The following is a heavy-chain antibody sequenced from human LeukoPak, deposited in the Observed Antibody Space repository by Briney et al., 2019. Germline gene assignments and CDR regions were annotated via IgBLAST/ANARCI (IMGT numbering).Heavy chain of an antibody. J-gene: IGHJ6*02. CDR3: ARDASREGGYDFWSGSYYYYYGMDV. CDR2: IIPIFGTA. D-gene: IGHD3-3*01. V-gene: IGHV1-69*01. CDR1: GGTFSSYA. Sequence: AASVKVSCKASGGTFSSYAISWVRQAPGQGLEWMGGIIPIFGTANYAQKFQGRVTITADESTSTAYMELSSLRSEDTAVYYCARDASREGGYDFWSGSYYYYYGMDVWGQGTTVTVSS.